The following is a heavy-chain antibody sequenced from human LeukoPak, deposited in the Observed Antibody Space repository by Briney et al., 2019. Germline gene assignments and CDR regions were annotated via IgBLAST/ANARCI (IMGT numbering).Heavy chain of an antibody. Sequence: SETLSLTCIVSGGSISTSSCYWDWVRQAPRKGLEWIGSIYYSGSTYYNPSLKSRVTISVDTSKNQFSLKLSSVTAADTAVYYCARGGYYGYFDYWGQGTLVTVSS. CDR2: IYYSGST. J-gene: IGHJ4*02. V-gene: IGHV4-39*07. D-gene: IGHD3-10*01. CDR3: ARGGYYGYFDY. CDR1: GGSISTSSCY.